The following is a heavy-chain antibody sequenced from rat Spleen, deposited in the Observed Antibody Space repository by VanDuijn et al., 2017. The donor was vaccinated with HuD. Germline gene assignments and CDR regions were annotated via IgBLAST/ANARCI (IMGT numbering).Heavy chain of an antibody. V-gene: IGHV5-31*01. Sequence: EVQLVESGGGLVQPGRSLKLSCVASGFTFNNYWMTWIRQAPGKGLEWVATITYDGSSTYYRDSVKGRFTISRDNAENTLYLQMDSLRSEDTATYYCARPSYGYPFAYWGQGTLVTVSS. J-gene: IGHJ3*01. CDR2: ITYDGSST. CDR1: GFTFNNYW. D-gene: IGHD1-7*01. CDR3: ARPSYGYPFAY.